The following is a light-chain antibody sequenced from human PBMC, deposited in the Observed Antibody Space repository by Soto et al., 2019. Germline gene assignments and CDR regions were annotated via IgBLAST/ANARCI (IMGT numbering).Light chain of an antibody. J-gene: IGLJ1*01. V-gene: IGLV2-14*01. CDR3: SSYTDSSTLYV. CDR2: EVS. Sequence: QSVLAQPASVSGSPGQSITISCTRTSRDVGGYNYVSWYQHHPGKAPKLMIYEVSNRPSGVSNRFSGSKSGNTASLTIFGLQAEDEADYYCSSYTDSSTLYVFGNGTKVTVL. CDR1: SRDVGGYNY.